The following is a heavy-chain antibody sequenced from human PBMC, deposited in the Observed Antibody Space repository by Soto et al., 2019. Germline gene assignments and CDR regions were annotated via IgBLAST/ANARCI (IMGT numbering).Heavy chain of an antibody. J-gene: IGHJ4*02. D-gene: IGHD2-15*01. CDR3: ASDRVVVVAATGAGDY. Sequence: GGSLRLSCAASGFTFSSYSMNWVRQAPGKGLEWVSSISSSSSYIYYADSVKGRFTISRDNAKNSLYLQMNSLRAEDTAVYYCASDRVVVVAATGAGDYWGQGTLVTVS. V-gene: IGHV3-21*01. CDR2: ISSSSSYI. CDR1: GFTFSSYS.